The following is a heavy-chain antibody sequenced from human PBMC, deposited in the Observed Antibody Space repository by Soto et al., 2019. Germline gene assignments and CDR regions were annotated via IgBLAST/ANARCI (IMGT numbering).Heavy chain of an antibody. CDR2: VNHSGSA. Sequence: PSETLSLTCAVNGGSFTDSYWSWIRQPPGKGLEWIGEVNHSGSANYNPSLKSRVTISVDTPKNQFSLKLTSVTAADTAVYFCAREVVAGTNWFGPWGRGTLVTVSS. V-gene: IGHV4-34*01. J-gene: IGHJ5*02. CDR3: AREVVAGTNWFGP. CDR1: GGSFTDSY. D-gene: IGHD2-15*01.